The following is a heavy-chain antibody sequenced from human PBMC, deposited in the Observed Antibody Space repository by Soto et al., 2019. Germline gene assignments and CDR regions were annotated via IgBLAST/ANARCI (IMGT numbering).Heavy chain of an antibody. D-gene: IGHD3-3*01. CDR3: ARSITIFGVVQGGWFDP. CDR2: IYYSGST. V-gene: IGHV4-59*02. Sequence: PSETLSLTCTVSGGSVSSYYWSWIRQPPGKGLEWIAYIYYSGSTDYNPSLKSRVTISVDTSKNQFSLKLSSVTAADTAVYYCARSITIFGVVQGGWFDPWGQGTLVTVSS. CDR1: GGSVSSYY. J-gene: IGHJ5*02.